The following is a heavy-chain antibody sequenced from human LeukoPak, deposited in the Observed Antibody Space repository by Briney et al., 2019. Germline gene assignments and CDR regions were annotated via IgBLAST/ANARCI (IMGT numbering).Heavy chain of an antibody. V-gene: IGHV3-23*01. CDR3: AKGLRYCSGVTCYKDNY. Sequence: GGSLRLSCAASGFTFGSYAMSWVRQAPGKGLEWVSTISGSGGSTYYADSVKGRFTLSRDNSKNTLYLQMNSLRAEDTAVYYCAKGLRYCSGVTCYKDNYWGQGTLVTVSS. CDR1: GFTFGSYA. D-gene: IGHD2-15*01. CDR2: ISGSGGST. J-gene: IGHJ4*02.